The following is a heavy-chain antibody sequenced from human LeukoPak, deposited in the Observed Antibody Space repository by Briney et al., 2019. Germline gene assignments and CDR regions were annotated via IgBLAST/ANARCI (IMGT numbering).Heavy chain of an antibody. J-gene: IGHJ4*02. CDR3: ARRYDSKKLYYFDY. CDR1: GYSFTSYW. CDR2: IYPGDYDN. V-gene: IGHV5-51*01. Sequence: GESLKISCKGSGYSFTSYWIGWVRQMPGNRLEWMGIIYPGDYDNRYRPSLQGQATISADKSISNACLQWRSLKASDTAMYDCARRYDSKKLYYFDYWGQGTLVTVSS. D-gene: IGHD3-3*01.